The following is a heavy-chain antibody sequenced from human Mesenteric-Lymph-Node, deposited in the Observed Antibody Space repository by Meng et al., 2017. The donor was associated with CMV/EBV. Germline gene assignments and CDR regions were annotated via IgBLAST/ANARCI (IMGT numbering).Heavy chain of an antibody. Sequence: ASVKVSCKASGYSFTGYYIHWVRRAPGQGLEWMGWINPDNGATKYAQKFQGRVTMTGDTSISVAYMELTSLRSADTAMYYCARLEQLAPPFDYWSQGTLVTVSS. CDR2: INPDNGAT. V-gene: IGHV1-2*02. CDR3: ARLEQLAPPFDY. J-gene: IGHJ4*02. CDR1: GYSFTGYY. D-gene: IGHD1/OR15-1a*01.